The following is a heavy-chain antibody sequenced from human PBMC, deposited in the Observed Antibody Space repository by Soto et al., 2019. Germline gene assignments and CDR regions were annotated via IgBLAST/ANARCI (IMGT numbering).Heavy chain of an antibody. D-gene: IGHD3-3*01. J-gene: IGHJ6*02. CDR3: ARGPTLTYYDFWSGGPGYGMDV. Sequence: ASVKVSCKASGYTFTGYYMHWVRQAPGQGLEWMGWINPNSGGTNYAQKFQGWVTMTRDTSISTAYMELSRLRSDDTAVYYCARGPTLTYYDFWSGGPGYGMDVWGQATTVTVSS. CDR2: INPNSGGT. CDR1: GYTFTGYY. V-gene: IGHV1-2*04.